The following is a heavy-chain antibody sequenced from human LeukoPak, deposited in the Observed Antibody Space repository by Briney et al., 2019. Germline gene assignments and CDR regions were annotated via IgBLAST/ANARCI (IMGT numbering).Heavy chain of an antibody. CDR2: IYYSGST. CDR1: GGSISSSSYY. Sequence: SETLSLTCTASGGSISSSSYYWGWIRQPPGKGLEWIGSIYYSGSTYYNPSLKSRVTISVDTSKNQFTLKLSSVTAADTAVYYCAKYVRLGARGYYFDYWGQGTLVSVSS. CDR3: AKYVRLGARGYYFDY. D-gene: IGHD1-26*01. V-gene: IGHV4-39*01. J-gene: IGHJ4*02.